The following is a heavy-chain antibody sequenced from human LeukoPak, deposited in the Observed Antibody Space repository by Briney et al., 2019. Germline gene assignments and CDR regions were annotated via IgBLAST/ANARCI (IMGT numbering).Heavy chain of an antibody. D-gene: IGHD3-22*01. CDR1: GFTLSSYA. CDR2: IGTACDT. J-gene: IGHJ4*02. Sequence: GGSLRLSCAASGFTLSSYAMHWVRQPAGKGLEWVSAIGTACDTFYPGSVKGRFTISRENAKKSLFLQMNSLRAEDTAIYYCAKVKWDSSGYFDYWGQGTLVTVSS. CDR3: AKVKWDSSGYFDY. V-gene: IGHV3-13*01.